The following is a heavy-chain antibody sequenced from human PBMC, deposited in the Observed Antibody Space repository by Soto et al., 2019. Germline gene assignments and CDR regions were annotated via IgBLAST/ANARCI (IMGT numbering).Heavy chain of an antibody. V-gene: IGHV3-7*03. CDR1: GFTFSSYW. CDR3: ARSEGTASFDY. CDR2: IKQDGSEK. D-gene: IGHD1-1*01. Sequence: EVQLVESGGGLVQPGGSLRLSCAASGFTFSSYWMSWVRQAPGKGLEWVANIKQDGSEKYYVDSVKGRFTISRDNAKNSLYQQMNSLRTEHTAVYYCARSEGTASFDYWGQGTLVTVSS. J-gene: IGHJ4*02.